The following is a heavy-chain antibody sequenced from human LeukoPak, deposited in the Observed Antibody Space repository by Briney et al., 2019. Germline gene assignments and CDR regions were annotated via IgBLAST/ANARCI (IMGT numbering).Heavy chain of an antibody. CDR1: GGTVPSNSAA. V-gene: IGHV6-1*01. D-gene: IGHD4-17*01. Sequence: SQTLSLTCAISGGTVPSNSAAWNWIRQSPSRGLEWLGRTYYRSKWYHDYATSVKSRMTINPDTSKNQVSLQLKSVIPEDTAVYYCARGTNDYADPVFDSWGQGTLVTVSS. J-gene: IGHJ4*02. CDR2: TYYRSKWYH. CDR3: ARGTNDYADPVFDS.